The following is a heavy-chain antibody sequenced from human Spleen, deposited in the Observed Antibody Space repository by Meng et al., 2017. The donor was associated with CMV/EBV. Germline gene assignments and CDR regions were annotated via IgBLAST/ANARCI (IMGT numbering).Heavy chain of an antibody. D-gene: IGHD4-23*01. Sequence: ASVKVSCKASGYTFTRYDLNWVRQAPGQGLEWVGWMNPDSGNTGYAQKFQGRVTMTRNSSISTAYMELSSLTSEDTAVYFCARDYGANSGWFDPWGQGTLVTVSS. CDR1: GYTFTRYD. CDR2: MNPDSGNT. CDR3: ARDYGANSGWFDP. J-gene: IGHJ5*02. V-gene: IGHV1-8*01.